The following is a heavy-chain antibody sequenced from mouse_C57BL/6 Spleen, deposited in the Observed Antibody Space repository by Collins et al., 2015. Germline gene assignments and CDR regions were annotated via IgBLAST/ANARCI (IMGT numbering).Heavy chain of an antibody. CDR2: ITVKSENYGA. V-gene: IGHV13-2*02. D-gene: IGHD3-1*01. CDR3: SRGSSEGFPY. J-gene: IGHJ3*01. CDR1: GFTFSNYR. Sequence: QVQLVETGGGLVRPGNSLKLSCVTSGFTFSNYRMHWLRQPPGKRLEWITVITVKSENYGANYAEPVKGRFTISRDDSESSVYLQMNRLREEDTATYYCSRGSSEGFPYWGQGTLVTVSA.